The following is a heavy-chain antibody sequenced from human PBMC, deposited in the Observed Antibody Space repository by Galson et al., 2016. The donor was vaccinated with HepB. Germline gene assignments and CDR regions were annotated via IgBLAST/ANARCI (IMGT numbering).Heavy chain of an antibody. V-gene: IGHV3-30*04. CDR1: GFTFSSYA. Sequence: SLRLSCAASGFTFSSYAMHWVRQAPGKGLEWVAVISYDGSNKHYADSVKGRFTISRDNSKNTLYLQMNSLRAEDTAVYYCARDSIFPRGIAGILYYWGQGTLVTVSS. J-gene: IGHJ4*02. CDR2: ISYDGSNK. D-gene: IGHD6-13*01. CDR3: ARDSIFPRGIAGILYY.